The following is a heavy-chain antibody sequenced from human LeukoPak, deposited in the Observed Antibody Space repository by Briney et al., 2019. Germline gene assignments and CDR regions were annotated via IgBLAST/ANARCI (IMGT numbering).Heavy chain of an antibody. CDR3: ARNASDSGTSYFDY. J-gene: IGHJ4*02. Sequence: PSETLSLTCTVSGGSISSSTYYWGWIRQPPGKGLEWIGSTYYSGSTSYNPSLKSRVTISVDTSKNQFSLKLDSVTAADTAVYYCARNASDSGTSYFDYWGQGTLVTVFS. CDR2: TYYSGST. CDR1: GGSISSSTYY. V-gene: IGHV4-39*01. D-gene: IGHD1-26*01.